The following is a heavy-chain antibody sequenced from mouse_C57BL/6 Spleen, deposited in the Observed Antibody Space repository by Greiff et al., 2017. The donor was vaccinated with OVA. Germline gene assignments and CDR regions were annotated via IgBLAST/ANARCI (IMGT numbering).Heavy chain of an antibody. CDR1: GFNIKDDY. J-gene: IGHJ4*01. CDR3: TTYPYRIAMDY. D-gene: IGHD2-10*01. Sequence: EVQLQQSGAELVRPGASVKLSCTASGFNIKDDYMHWVKQRPEQGLEWIGWIDPENGDTEYASKFQGKATITADTSSNTAYLQLSSLTSEDTAVYYCTTYPYRIAMDYWGQGTSVTVSS. V-gene: IGHV14-4*01. CDR2: IDPENGDT.